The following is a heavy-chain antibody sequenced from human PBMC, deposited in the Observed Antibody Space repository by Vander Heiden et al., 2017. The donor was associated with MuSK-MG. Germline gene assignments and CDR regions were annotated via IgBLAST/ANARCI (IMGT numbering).Heavy chain of an antibody. CDR2: ISPIFGTA. Sequence: QVQLVQSGAEVKKPGSSVKVPCKASGGTFSSYAISWVRQAPGQGLEWMGGISPIFGTANYAQKFQGRVTITADESTSTAYMELSSLRSEETAVYYCARGWELLVFDYWGQGTLVAVSS. D-gene: IGHD1-26*01. CDR3: ARGWELLVFDY. J-gene: IGHJ4*02. V-gene: IGHV1-69*01. CDR1: GGTFSSYA.